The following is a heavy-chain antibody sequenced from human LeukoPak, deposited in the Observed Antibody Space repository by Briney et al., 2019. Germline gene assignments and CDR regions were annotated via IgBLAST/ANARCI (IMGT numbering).Heavy chain of an antibody. V-gene: IGHV3-21*01. J-gene: IGHJ4*02. CDR3: VYYLVGAKRSFDY. CDR1: GFTFSSYS. CDR2: ISSNSNFI. Sequence: GGSLRLSCAASGFTFSSYSMNWVRQAPGKGLEWVSSISSNSNFIYYADSVKGRFNISRDNAKNSLFMQMTSLRAEDTAVYFCVYYLVGAKRSFDYWGQGTLVTVSS. D-gene: IGHD1-26*01.